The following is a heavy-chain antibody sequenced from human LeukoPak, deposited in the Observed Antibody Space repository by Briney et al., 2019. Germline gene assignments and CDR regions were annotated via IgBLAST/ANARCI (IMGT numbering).Heavy chain of an antibody. CDR2: ISAYNGNT. CDR3: ARERKSSYDTLTGYYKSDAFDI. J-gene: IGHJ3*02. D-gene: IGHD3-9*01. V-gene: IGHV1-18*01. CDR1: GYSLITYG. Sequence: ASVKVSCKAAGYSLITYGISWVRQAPGQGLEWMGWISAYNGNTNYAQKLQGRVTVTTDTSTNTASMELRSLRSDDTAVYSCARERKSSYDTLTGYYKSDAFDIWGQGTMVTVSS.